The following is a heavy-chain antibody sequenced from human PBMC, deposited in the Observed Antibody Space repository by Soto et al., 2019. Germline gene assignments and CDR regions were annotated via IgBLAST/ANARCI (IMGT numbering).Heavy chain of an antibody. CDR1: GFTFSSYS. D-gene: IGHD3-16*01. V-gene: IGHV3-21*01. CDR3: ARRGRGIGGYYYGMDV. Sequence: GGSLRLSCAASGFTFSSYSMNWVRQAPGKGLEWVSSISSNSNYIYNADSVKGRFTISRDNARNSLFLQMHSLRAEDTAVYYCARRGRGIGGYYYGMDVWGQGTTVTVSS. J-gene: IGHJ6*02. CDR2: ISSNSNYI.